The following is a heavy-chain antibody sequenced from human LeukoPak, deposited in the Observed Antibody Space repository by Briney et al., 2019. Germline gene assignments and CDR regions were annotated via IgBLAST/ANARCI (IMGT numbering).Heavy chain of an antibody. CDR3: ARVGAGSYGFRYIDV. CDR2: IYYYGST. J-gene: IGHJ6*03. D-gene: IGHD5-18*01. Sequence: SETLSLTCTVSGGSMTNYYWTWIRQPPGEGLEWLAYIYYYGSTNYNPSLESRLTLTVDTSKNQFSLKLSSVTAADTAVYYCARVGAGSYGFRYIDVWGKGTTVTVS. CDR1: GGSMTNYY. V-gene: IGHV4-59*01.